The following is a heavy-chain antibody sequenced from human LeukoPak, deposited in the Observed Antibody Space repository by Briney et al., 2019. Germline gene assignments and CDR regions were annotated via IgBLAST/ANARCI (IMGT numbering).Heavy chain of an antibody. Sequence: PSETLSLTCTVSGGSISSGSYYWRWIRQPAGKGLEWIGRIYTSGSTNYNPSLKSRVTISVDTSKNQFSLKLSSVTAADTAVYYCARVRYSYDAFDIWGQGTMVTVSS. D-gene: IGHD5-18*01. J-gene: IGHJ3*02. CDR1: GGSISSGSYY. V-gene: IGHV4-61*02. CDR2: IYTSGST. CDR3: ARVRYSYDAFDI.